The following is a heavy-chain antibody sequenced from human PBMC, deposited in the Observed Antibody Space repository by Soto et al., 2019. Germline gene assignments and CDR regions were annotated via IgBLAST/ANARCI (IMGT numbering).Heavy chain of an antibody. D-gene: IGHD6-6*01. J-gene: IGHJ6*02. Sequence: PSQTLSLTCAISGDSVSSNSAAWNWIRQSPSRGLEWLGRTYYRSKWYNDYAVSVKSRITINPDTSKNQFSLQLNSVTPEDTAVYYCARKTAISSSSYYYGTDVWGQGTTVNVSS. CDR2: TYYRSKWYN. CDR1: GDSVSSNSAA. V-gene: IGHV6-1*01. CDR3: ARKTAISSSSYYYGTDV.